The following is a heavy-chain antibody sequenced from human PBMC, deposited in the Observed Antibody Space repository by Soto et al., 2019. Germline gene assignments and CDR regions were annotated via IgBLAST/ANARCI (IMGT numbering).Heavy chain of an antibody. D-gene: IGHD2-15*01. CDR1: GGTFSSYA. J-gene: IGHJ4*02. V-gene: IGHV1-69*13. CDR3: ARGSGPVAPFDD. Sequence: SVTVSCKASGGTFSSYAISWVRQAPGQGLEWMGGIIPIFGTANYAQKFQGRVTITADESTSTAYMELSSLRSEDTAVYYCARGSGPVAPFDDWGQGTLVSVSS. CDR2: IIPIFGTA.